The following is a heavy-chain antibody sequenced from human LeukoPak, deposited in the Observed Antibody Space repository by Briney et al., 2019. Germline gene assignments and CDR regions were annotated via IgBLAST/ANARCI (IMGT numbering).Heavy chain of an antibody. CDR1: GFTFSSYG. Sequence: GGSLRLSCAASGFTFSSYGMHWVRQAPGKGLEWVAVISYDGSDKYYADFVKGRFTISRDNSKNTLYLQMNSLRAEDTAVYYCAKVVGETGPFDYWGQGTLVTVSS. CDR3: AKVVGETGPFDY. CDR2: ISYDGSDK. V-gene: IGHV3-30*18. J-gene: IGHJ4*02. D-gene: IGHD7-27*01.